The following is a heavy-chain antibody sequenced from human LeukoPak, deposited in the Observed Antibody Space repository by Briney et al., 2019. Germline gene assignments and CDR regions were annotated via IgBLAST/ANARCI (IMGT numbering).Heavy chain of an antibody. J-gene: IGHJ4*02. CDR2: IYTSGST. CDR3: ARERYCGGGSCYGYYFDY. Sequence: SETLSLTCTVSGGSISSGSYYWSWIRQPAGKGLEWIGRIYTSGSTNYNPSLKSRVTISVDTSKNQFSLKLSSVTAADTAVYYCARERYCGGGSCYGYYFDYWGQGTLVTVSS. V-gene: IGHV4-61*02. D-gene: IGHD2-15*01. CDR1: GGSISSGSYY.